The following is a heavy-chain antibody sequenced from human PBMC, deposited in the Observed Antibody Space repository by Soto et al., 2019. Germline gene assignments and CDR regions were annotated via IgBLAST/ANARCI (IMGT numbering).Heavy chain of an antibody. D-gene: IGHD3-16*01. CDR1: GYTFTTYG. CDR3: ARGWLGEFGYYFHH. CDR2: ISGYNGNT. Sequence: QVQLVQSGAEVKKPGASVKVSCKASGYTFTTYGISWVRQAPGQGLEWMGWISGYNGNTNYAQKLQGRLTMTTDTYATTAYHEQRRLRADDTAVYYWARGWLGEFGYYFHHLGQGTPGTVSS. V-gene: IGHV1-18*01. J-gene: IGHJ4*02.